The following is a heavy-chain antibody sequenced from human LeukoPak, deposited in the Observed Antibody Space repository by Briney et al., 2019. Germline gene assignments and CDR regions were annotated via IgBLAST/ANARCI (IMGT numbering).Heavy chain of an antibody. D-gene: IGHD2-2*01. CDR1: GFTFTSPA. Sequence: GTSVKVSFKASGFTFTSPAVQWVRQARGQRLEWIGWIVVGSGNTNYAQKFQERVTITRDMSTSTAYTELSSLRSEDTAVYYCAAADCSSTSCYYFDYWGQGTLVTVSS. J-gene: IGHJ4*02. V-gene: IGHV1-58*01. CDR2: IVVGSGNT. CDR3: AAADCSSTSCYYFDY.